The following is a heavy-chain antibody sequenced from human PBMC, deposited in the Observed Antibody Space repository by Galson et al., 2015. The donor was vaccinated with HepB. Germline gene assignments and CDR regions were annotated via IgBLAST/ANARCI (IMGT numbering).Heavy chain of an antibody. CDR1: GFTFSSYA. CDR2: TSYDGSNK. V-gene: IGHV3-30*04. Sequence: SLRLSCAASGFTFSSYAMHWVRQAPGKGLEWVAVTSYDGSNKYYADSVKGRFTISRDNSKNTLYLQMNSLRAEDTAVYYCARDFIAAAAYDAFDIWGQGTMVTVSS. D-gene: IGHD6-13*01. CDR3: ARDFIAAAAYDAFDI. J-gene: IGHJ3*02.